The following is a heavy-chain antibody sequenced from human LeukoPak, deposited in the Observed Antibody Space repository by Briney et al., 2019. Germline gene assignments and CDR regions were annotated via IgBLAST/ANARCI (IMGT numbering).Heavy chain of an antibody. CDR2: INSDGSGT. CDR1: RFTFSTYW. J-gene: IGHJ4*02. CDR3: ARALRPSIAAAGDY. Sequence: GGSLRLSCAASRFTFSTYWMHWVRQAPGKGLVWVSRINSDGSGTTYADSVKGRFTISRDNAKNTLYLQMNSLRAEDTAVYYCARALRPSIAAAGDYWGQGTLVTVSS. V-gene: IGHV3-74*03. D-gene: IGHD6-13*01.